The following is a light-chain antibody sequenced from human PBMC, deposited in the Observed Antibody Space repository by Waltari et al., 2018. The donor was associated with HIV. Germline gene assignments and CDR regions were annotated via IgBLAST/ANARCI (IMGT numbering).Light chain of an antibody. CDR1: QSLLYSDGNTY. CDR3: MQSKQLPPT. CDR2: EVS. V-gene: IGKV2D-29*02. Sequence: IAMTQTHLSLSVTPGQPASIACKSSQSLLYSDGNTYLYWYLQKSGQSPQLMIYEVSKRFSGAPERFSGSWSGTNFTLKISRVEADDVGVYYCMQSKQLPPTFGQGTRLDIK. J-gene: IGKJ5*01.